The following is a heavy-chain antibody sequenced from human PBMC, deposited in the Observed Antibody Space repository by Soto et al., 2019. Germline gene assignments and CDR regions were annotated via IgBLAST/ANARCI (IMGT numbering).Heavy chain of an antibody. CDR3: AKDGVDQTATVTGGY. CDR1: GYTFTNYG. D-gene: IGHD2-2*01. V-gene: IGHV1-18*01. Sequence: QVHLVQSGPEVKKPGASVRVFCRASGYTFTNYGIGWVRQAPGQGLEWMGWINTYNGNTNYAQKFRGRLTMTTDTSTTTAYMELRSQKSDDTAMYYCAKDGVDQTATVTGGYWGQGTLVTVSS. J-gene: IGHJ4*02. CDR2: INTYNGNT.